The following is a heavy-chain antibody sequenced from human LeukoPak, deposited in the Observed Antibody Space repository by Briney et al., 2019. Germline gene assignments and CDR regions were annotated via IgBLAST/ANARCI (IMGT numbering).Heavy chain of an antibody. J-gene: IGHJ3*02. V-gene: IGHV4-4*07. Sequence: SSETLSLTCTVSGGSISSYYWTWIRQPAGKGLEWIGRIYSSGSTDYNPSLKSRVTISVDTSKNQFSLKLSSVTAADTAVYYCARHYGSGSWGAFDIWGQGTIVTVSS. CDR1: GGSISSYY. D-gene: IGHD3-10*01. CDR2: IYSSGST. CDR3: ARHYGSGSWGAFDI.